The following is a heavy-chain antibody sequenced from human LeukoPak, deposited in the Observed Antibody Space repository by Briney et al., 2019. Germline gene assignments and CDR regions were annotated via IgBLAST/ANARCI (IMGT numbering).Heavy chain of an antibody. CDR1: GFTPSSNY. CDR3: AKEIIQGDYCSGGSCYSGY. J-gene: IGHJ4*02. V-gene: IGHV3-53*05. CDR2: VYSGGST. Sequence: PRGSLRLSCAASGFTPSSNYMSWVRQAPGKGLEWVSVVYSGGSTYYADSVMCRVTISRDNPKNTLYLQMNSLRAEETAVYYCAKEIIQGDYCSGGSCYSGYWGQGTLVTVSS. D-gene: IGHD2-15*01.